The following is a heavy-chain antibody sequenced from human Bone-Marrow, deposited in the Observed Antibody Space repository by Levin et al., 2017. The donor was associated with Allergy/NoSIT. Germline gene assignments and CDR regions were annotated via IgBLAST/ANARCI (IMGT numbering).Heavy chain of an antibody. D-gene: IGHD4-17*01. V-gene: IGHV1-8*01. J-gene: IGHJ6*02. CDR2: MNPNSGNT. Sequence: ASVKVSCKASGYTFTSYDINWVRQATGQGLEWMGWMNPNSGNTGYAQKFQGRVTMTRNTSISTAYMELSSLRSEDTAVYYCASNYGDSGGYYDGMDVWGQGTTVTVSS. CDR1: GYTFTSYD. CDR3: ASNYGDSGGYYDGMDV.